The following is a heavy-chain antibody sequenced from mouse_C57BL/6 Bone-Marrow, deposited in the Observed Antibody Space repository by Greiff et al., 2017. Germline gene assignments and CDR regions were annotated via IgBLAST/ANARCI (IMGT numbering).Heavy chain of an antibody. CDR2: IHPNSGST. Sequence: QVQLQQPGAELVKPGASVKLSCKASGYTFTSYWMHWVKQRPGQGLEWIGMIHPNSGSTNSNEKFKSKATLTVDKSSSPAYMQLSSLTSEDSAVYYCARLDLLLRSSGYWGQGTTLTVSS. J-gene: IGHJ2*01. D-gene: IGHD1-1*01. CDR1: GYTFTSYW. V-gene: IGHV1-64*01. CDR3: ARLDLLLRSSGY.